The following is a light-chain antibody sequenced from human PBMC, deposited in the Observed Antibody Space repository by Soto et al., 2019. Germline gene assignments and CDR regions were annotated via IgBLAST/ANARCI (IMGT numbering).Light chain of an antibody. V-gene: IGKV3-15*01. CDR1: QSVSSN. CDR3: QQYNNWAPWT. J-gene: IGKJ1*01. CDR2: GAS. Sequence: EIVMTQSPATLSVSPGERATLSCRASQSVSSNLAWYQQKPGQAPRLLIYGASTRATGIPARFSGSGSGTAFTLIISSLQSEDFAVYYCQQYNNWAPWTFGQGTKVEI.